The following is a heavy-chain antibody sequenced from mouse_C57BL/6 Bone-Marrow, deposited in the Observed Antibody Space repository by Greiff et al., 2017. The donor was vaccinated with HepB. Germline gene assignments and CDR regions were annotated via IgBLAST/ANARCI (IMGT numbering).Heavy chain of an antibody. CDR3: ARAKFITTVVATWDFDY. D-gene: IGHD1-1*01. Sequence: VQLQQSGAELVMPGASVKLSCKASGYTFTSYWMHWVKQRPGQGLEWIGEIDPSDSYTNYNQKFKGKSTLTVDKSSSTAYMQLSSLTSEDSAVYYCARAKFITTVVATWDFDYWGQGTTLTVSS. V-gene: IGHV1-69*01. J-gene: IGHJ2*01. CDR2: IDPSDSYT. CDR1: GYTFTSYW.